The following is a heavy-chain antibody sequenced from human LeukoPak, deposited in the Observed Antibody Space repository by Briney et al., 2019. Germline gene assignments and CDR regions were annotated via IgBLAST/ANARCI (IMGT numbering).Heavy chain of an antibody. Sequence: PSETLSLTCTVSGGSVSSSAYSWSWIRQHPGKGLEWIGHIYYSGSTYYNPSLKSRPTISVDTSENQFSLQLNSVTAADTAVYYCARDPGYCSGGSCYSGYHGMDVWGQGTTVTVSS. V-gene: IGHV4-31*03. CDR3: ARDPGYCSGGSCYSGYHGMDV. CDR1: GGSVSSSAYS. CDR2: IYYSGST. D-gene: IGHD2-15*01. J-gene: IGHJ6*02.